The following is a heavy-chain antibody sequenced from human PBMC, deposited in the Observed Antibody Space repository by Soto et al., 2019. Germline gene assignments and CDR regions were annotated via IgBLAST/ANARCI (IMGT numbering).Heavy chain of an antibody. CDR1: GGSFSGYY. V-gene: IGHV4-34*01. D-gene: IGHD6-13*01. CDR3: ARRDSSSWYLDY. Sequence: PSETLSLTCAVYGGSFSGYYWTWIRQPPGTGLEWIGEINHSGSTNYNPSLKSRVTISVDTSKNQFSLKLSSVTAADTAVYYCARRDSSSWYLDYWGQGTLVTVSS. CDR2: INHSGST. J-gene: IGHJ4*02.